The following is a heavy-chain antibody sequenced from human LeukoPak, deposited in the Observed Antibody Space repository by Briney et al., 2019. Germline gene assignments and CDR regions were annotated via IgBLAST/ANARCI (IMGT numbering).Heavy chain of an antibody. CDR1: GYTFTGYY. CDR3: ARDRHGYRLDY. CDR2: IKPNSGGT. V-gene: IGHV1-2*02. Sequence: ASVKVSCKASGYTFTGYYMHWVRQAPGQGLEWMGWIKPNSGGTNYAQKLRGRVTMTRDTSTSTAYKEPSRLRSDDSAVYCGARDRHGYRLDYGGQGTLVTVSS. J-gene: IGHJ4*02. D-gene: IGHD6-13*01.